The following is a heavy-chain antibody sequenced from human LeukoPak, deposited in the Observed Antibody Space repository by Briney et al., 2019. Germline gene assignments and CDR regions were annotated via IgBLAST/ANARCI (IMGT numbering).Heavy chain of an antibody. CDR3: ARDLAAAGFDY. CDR1: GGSISSGSYY. Sequence: SSQTLSLTCTVSGGSISSGSYYWSWIRQPAGKGLEWIGRIYTSGSTNYNPSLKSRVTISVDTPKNQFSLKLSSVTAADTAVYYCARDLAAAGFDYWGQGTLVTVS. J-gene: IGHJ4*02. V-gene: IGHV4-61*02. CDR2: IYTSGST. D-gene: IGHD6-13*01.